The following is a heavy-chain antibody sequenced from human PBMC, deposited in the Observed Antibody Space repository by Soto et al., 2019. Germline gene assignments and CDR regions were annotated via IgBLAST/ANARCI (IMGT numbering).Heavy chain of an antibody. J-gene: IGHJ4*02. CDR1: GYTFTSYG. CDR3: ARGVGLEYRGGDCYSDY. Sequence: ASVKVSCKASGYTFTSYGISWVRQAPGQGLEWMGWISAYNGNTNYAQKLQGRVTMTTDTSTSTAYMELRSLRSDDTAVYYCARGVGLEYRGGDCYSDYWGQGTLVTVSS. V-gene: IGHV1-18*01. D-gene: IGHD2-21*02. CDR2: ISAYNGNT.